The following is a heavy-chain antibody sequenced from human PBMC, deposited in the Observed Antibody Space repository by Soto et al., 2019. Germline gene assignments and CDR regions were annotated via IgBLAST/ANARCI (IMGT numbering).Heavy chain of an antibody. D-gene: IGHD6-19*01. J-gene: IGHJ4*02. CDR1: GDTVTKYG. V-gene: IGHV1-18*01. CDR2: ISSYNGQT. CDR3: ASATSIAVAGKET. Sequence: QVQLVQSGGEVKKPGASVKVSCKASGDTVTKYGISWVRQAPGQGLEWLGWISSYNGQTNYALKFQDRITFTTDTSTSTASMELRSLTSDDTAVYYCASATSIAVAGKETWGQGTLVTVSS.